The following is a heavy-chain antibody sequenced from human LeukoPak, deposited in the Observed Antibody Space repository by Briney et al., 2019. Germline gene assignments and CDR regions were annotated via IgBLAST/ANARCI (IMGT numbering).Heavy chain of an antibody. CDR1: GFTFSSYA. V-gene: IGHV3-23*01. D-gene: IGHD6-19*01. CDR2: ISGSGGST. CDR3: AKDPGASIAVAGIDY. J-gene: IGHJ4*02. Sequence: PGGSLRLSCAASGFTFSSYAMSWVRQAPGKGLEWVSAISGSGGSTYYADSVKGRFTISRDNAKNSLYLQMNSLRAEDTALYYCAKDPGASIAVAGIDYWGQGTLVTVSS.